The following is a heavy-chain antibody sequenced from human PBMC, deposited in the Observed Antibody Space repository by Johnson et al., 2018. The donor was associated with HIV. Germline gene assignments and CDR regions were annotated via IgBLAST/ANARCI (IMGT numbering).Heavy chain of an antibody. CDR3: ARGGDCSSTSCYVYAFDI. D-gene: IGHD2-2*01. Sequence: VQLVESGGDLVQPGDSLRLSCAVSGFSFSSYWMHWVRQAPGKGLEWVAFIRYDGSEKYYVDSVKGRFTISRDNAKNSLYLQMNSLRAEDTAVYYCARGGDCSSTSCYVYAFDIWGQGTMVTVSS. CDR1: GFSFSSYW. J-gene: IGHJ3*02. V-gene: IGHV3-7*01. CDR2: IRYDGSEK.